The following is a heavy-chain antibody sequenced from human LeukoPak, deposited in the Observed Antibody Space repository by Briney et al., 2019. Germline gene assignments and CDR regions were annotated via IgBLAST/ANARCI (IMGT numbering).Heavy chain of an antibody. V-gene: IGHV3-23*01. CDR1: GFTFSSFA. J-gene: IGHJ4*02. D-gene: IGHD3-16*02. Sequence: GGSLRLSCAASGFTFSSFAMSWVRQAPGKGLEWVSAISGSGGSTSYADSVKGRFTISRDNSKNTLYLQMNILRAEDTAVYYCAKDFVGLDYVWGSYRGAGYYFDYWGQGTLVTVSS. CDR3: AKDFVGLDYVWGSYRGAGYYFDY. CDR2: ISGSGGST.